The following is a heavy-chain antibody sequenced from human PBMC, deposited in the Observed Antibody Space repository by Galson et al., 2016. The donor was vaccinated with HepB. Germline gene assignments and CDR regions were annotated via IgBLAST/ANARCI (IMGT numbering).Heavy chain of an antibody. J-gene: IGHJ4*02. CDR1: GFTFRTTW. D-gene: IGHD1-26*01. V-gene: IGHV3-74*01. CDR3: AKVISFSAVSTSLDF. CDR2: INPEETTT. Sequence: SLRLSCAASGFTFRTTWMHWVRQAPGKGLVWVSRINPEETTTNYADSVKGRFTISRDNSRDSLFLQMSSLRPEDTALYYCAKVISFSAVSTSLDFWGPGTLVTVSS.